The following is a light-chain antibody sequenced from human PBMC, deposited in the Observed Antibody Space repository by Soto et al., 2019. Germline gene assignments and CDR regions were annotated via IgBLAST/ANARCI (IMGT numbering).Light chain of an antibody. V-gene: IGLV2-14*01. CDR3: GSYTSTDIPLV. CDR2: EVN. CDR1: STDVCGHVY. Sequence: QAVLAQPSSACGSPGQFITISCTGTSTDVCGHVYVAWYQHHPGKCPELIIAEVNTLPTVVPDRLSGSKPGNKASLTISNHEADDESDYYCGSYTSTDIPLVFTTGPEVTVL. J-gene: IGLJ1*01.